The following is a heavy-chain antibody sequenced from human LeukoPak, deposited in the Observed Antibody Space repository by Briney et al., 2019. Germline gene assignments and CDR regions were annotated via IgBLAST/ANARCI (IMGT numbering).Heavy chain of an antibody. J-gene: IGHJ6*02. D-gene: IGHD6-13*01. V-gene: IGHV3-9*01. CDR1: GFTFDDYA. Sequence: GGSLRLSCAASGFTFDDYAMHWVRQAPGKGLEWVSGISWNSGSIGYADSVKGRFTISRDNAKNSLYLQMNSLRAEDTALYYCAKDTQQLSYYYYYGMDVWGQGNTVTVSS. CDR2: ISWNSGSI. CDR3: AKDTQQLSYYYYYGMDV.